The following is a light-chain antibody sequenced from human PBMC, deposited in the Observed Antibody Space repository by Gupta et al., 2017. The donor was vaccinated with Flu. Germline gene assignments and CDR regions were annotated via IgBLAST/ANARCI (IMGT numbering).Light chain of an antibody. CDR3: QAADRSSKYWV. J-gene: IGLJ3*02. CDR2: KDT. V-gene: IGLV3-25*03. CDR1: AVPNQE. Sequence: ETARITRDRDAVPNQEVNWWQQKPGQAPRILIYKDTKRPSGIPERFSAAGSGKTVTLTISGVQAEDEADYYCQAADRSSKYWVFGGGTKVTVL.